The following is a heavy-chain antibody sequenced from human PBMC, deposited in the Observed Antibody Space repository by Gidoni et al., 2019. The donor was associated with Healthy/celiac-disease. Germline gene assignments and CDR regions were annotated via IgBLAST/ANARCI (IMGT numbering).Heavy chain of an antibody. V-gene: IGHV3-30-3*01. Sequence: QVQLVESGGGVVQPGRSLRLSCAASGFTFSSYAMHWVRQAPGQGLEWVAVIYYDGSNKYYADSVKGRFTISRDNSKNTLYLQMNSLRAEDTAVYYCARELTDYGDSNWFDPWGQGTLVTVSS. J-gene: IGHJ5*02. CDR1: GFTFSSYA. D-gene: IGHD4-17*01. CDR2: IYYDGSNK. CDR3: ARELTDYGDSNWFDP.